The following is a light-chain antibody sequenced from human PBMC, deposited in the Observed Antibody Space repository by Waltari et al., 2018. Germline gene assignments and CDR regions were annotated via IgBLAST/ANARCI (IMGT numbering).Light chain of an antibody. CDR1: KSLLHSNGYNY. Sequence: DIVVTQSPLSLPVTPGEPASISCRSSKSLLHSNGYNYLDWYLQKPGQSPQLLIYLGSNRASGVPDRFSGSGSGTDFTLKISRVEAEDVGVYYCMQSLRALWTFGQGTKVEIK. J-gene: IGKJ1*01. V-gene: IGKV2-28*01. CDR3: MQSLRALWT. CDR2: LGS.